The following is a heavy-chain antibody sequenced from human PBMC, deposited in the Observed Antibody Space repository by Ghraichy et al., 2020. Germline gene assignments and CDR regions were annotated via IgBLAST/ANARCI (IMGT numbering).Heavy chain of an antibody. Sequence: SETLSLTCTVSGGSISSYFWSWIRQPPGKGLEWIGYIHYTGSTDHNPSLKSRVTISLDTPKNQFSLKLNSVTAADTAVYYCAREGTWGSDDYVWGNYRYGYFNSWGQGTLVTVSS. CDR2: IHYTGST. J-gene: IGHJ4*02. CDR3: AREGTWGSDDYVWGNYRYGYFNS. CDR1: GGSISSYF. D-gene: IGHD3-16*02. V-gene: IGHV4-59*01.